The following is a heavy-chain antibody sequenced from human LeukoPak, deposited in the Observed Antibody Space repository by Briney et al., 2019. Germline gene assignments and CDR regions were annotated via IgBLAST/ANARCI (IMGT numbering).Heavy chain of an antibody. CDR3: ATKGSYSDAFDI. CDR1: GGSISSSSYY. D-gene: IGHD1-26*01. V-gene: IGHV4-61*01. CDR2: IYYSGST. J-gene: IGHJ3*02. Sequence: KPSETLSLTCTVSGGSISSSSYYWSWIRQPPGKGLEWIGYIYYSGSTNYNPSLKSRVTISVDTSKNQFSLKLSSVTAADTAVYYCATKGSYSDAFDIWGQGTMVTVSS.